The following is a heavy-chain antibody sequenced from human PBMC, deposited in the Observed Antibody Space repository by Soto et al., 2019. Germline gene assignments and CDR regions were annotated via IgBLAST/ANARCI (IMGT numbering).Heavy chain of an antibody. V-gene: IGHV4-31*03. CDR2: IHYSGVT. Sequence: QVQLQESGPGLVKPSQTLSLTCTVSGGSISSGGYYWSGIRQHPGKGLEWIGYIHYSGVTYYNPSLKSRVTISVDTSKNQVSLKLSSVTAADTAVYYCAREEGGGYDHRWFDPWGQVTLVTVSS. CDR3: AREEGGGYDHRWFDP. D-gene: IGHD5-12*01. J-gene: IGHJ5*02. CDR1: GGSISSGGYY.